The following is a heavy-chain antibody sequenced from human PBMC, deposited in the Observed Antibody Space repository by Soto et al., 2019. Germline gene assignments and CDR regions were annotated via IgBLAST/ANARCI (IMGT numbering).Heavy chain of an antibody. D-gene: IGHD1-1*01. CDR2: IKNKFEGATT. CDR1: GFTLSNAW. CDR3: APDWKVDY. Sequence: EVQLVESGGGLVKPGGSLRLSCAASGFTLSNAWVSWVRQAPGKGLEWVGRIKNKFEGATTDYAAPVKGRFTISRDDSKNMLYLQMSSLITDDTAVYYCAPDWKVDYWGQGTLVTVSS. V-gene: IGHV3-15*01. J-gene: IGHJ4*02.